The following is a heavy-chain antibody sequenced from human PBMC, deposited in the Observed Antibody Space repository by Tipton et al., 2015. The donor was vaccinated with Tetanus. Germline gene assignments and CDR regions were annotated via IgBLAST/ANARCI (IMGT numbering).Heavy chain of an antibody. Sequence: TLSLTCAVYGGSLDGYYWSWIRQSPGKGVGGIAYIYQNGDANYNPSLQSRVTISVDTSKNQFSLQLAFVTAADTAIYYCARERIEAFYYHGLDVWGPGTTVTVSS. CDR1: GGSLDGYY. CDR2: IYQNGDA. CDR3: ARERIEAFYYHGLDV. D-gene: IGHD2-21*01. J-gene: IGHJ6*02. V-gene: IGHV4-34*01.